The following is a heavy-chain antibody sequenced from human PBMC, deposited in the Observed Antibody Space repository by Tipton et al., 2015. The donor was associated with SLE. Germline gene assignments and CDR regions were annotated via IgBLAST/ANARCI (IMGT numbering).Heavy chain of an antibody. Sequence: TLSLTCSVSGGSISRGFYYWGWIRQPPGKGLECIGSISYTGATYYNLSLKSRVTISVDASKNQFSLKLSSVTAADTAVYYCAGHIVVVPEAFDIWGQGTMVTVSS. V-gene: IGHV4-39*07. D-gene: IGHD2-21*01. CDR2: ISYTGAT. CDR3: AGHIVVVPEAFDI. J-gene: IGHJ3*02. CDR1: GGSISRGFYY.